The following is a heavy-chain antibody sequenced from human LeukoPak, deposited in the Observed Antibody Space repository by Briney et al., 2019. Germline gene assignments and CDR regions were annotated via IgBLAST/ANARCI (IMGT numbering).Heavy chain of an antibody. CDR3: ARDRSVEQLVRSWFDP. CDR2: INTNTGNP. Sequence: ASVKVSCKASGYTFNTFAMNWVRQAPGQGLEWMGWINTNTGNPTYAQGFTGRFVFSLDTSVSTAYLQISSLQAEDTAVYYCARDRSVEQLVRSWFDPWGQGTLVTVSS. V-gene: IGHV7-4-1*02. D-gene: IGHD6-13*01. CDR1: GYTFNTFA. J-gene: IGHJ5*02.